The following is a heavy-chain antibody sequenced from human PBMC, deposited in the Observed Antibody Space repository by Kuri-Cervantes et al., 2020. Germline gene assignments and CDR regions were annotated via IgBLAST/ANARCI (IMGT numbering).Heavy chain of an antibody. CDR3: ARVAPYGHSFYYYYGMDV. V-gene: IGHV1-3*01. J-gene: IGHJ6*02. D-gene: IGHD4-17*01. CDR1: GYTFTSYA. CDR2: INAGNGNT. Sequence: ASVKVSCKASGYTFTSYAMHWVRQAPGQRLEWMGWINAGNGNTKYSQKFQGRVTITRDTSANIAYTELSSLRSEDTAVYYCARVAPYGHSFYYYYGMDVWGQGTTVTVSS.